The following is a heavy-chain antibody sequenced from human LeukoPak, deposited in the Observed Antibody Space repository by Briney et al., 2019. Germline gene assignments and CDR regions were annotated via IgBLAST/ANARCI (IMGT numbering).Heavy chain of an antibody. CDR1: GGSISSYY. Sequence: SETLSLTCTVSGGSISSYYWSWIRQPPGKGLEWIGSIYYRGNTYYNPSLKSRVTISVDTSKNNFSLKLSSVTAADTAVYYCARLWGSGYGHIDDWGQGTLVTVSS. CDR3: ARLWGSGYGHIDD. CDR2: IYYRGNT. V-gene: IGHV4-59*05. D-gene: IGHD5-12*01. J-gene: IGHJ4*02.